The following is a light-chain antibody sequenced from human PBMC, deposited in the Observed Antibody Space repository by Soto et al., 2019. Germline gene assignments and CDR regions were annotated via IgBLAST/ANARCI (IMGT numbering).Light chain of an antibody. J-gene: IGKJ5*01. CDR2: GAS. CDR1: PSVSSSY. Sequence: PGERATLSCRASPSVSSSYLAWYQQKPGQAPRFLIYGASSRATGIPARFSGSGSGTEFTLTISNLQSEDFAVYFCQQYHNWPPITFGQGTRLEIK. CDR3: QQYHNWPPIT. V-gene: IGKV3D-15*01.